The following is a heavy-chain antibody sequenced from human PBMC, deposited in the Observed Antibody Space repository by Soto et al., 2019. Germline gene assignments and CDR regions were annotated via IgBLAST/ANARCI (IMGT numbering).Heavy chain of an antibody. CDR2: INHGGGT. Sequence: SETLSLTCAVYGGFLSESYWTWIRQPPGKGLEWMGEINHGGGTNYNPSLKSRVTMSVDTSQNQFSLRLISVTAADTAMYFCVRIRYQLPSSVLWLDPWGQGTPVTVSS. J-gene: IGHJ5*02. V-gene: IGHV4-34*01. CDR1: GGFLSESY. CDR3: VRIRYQLPSSVLWLDP. D-gene: IGHD3-16*01.